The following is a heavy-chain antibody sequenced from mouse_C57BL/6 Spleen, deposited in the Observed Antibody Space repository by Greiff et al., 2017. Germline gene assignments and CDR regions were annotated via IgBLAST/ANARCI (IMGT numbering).Heavy chain of an antibody. D-gene: IGHD1-1*01. CDR3: ATPYYYGSSYEGFAY. Sequence: VQLQQSGPELVKPGASVKISCKASCYSFTGYYMNWVKQSPEKSLEWIGEINPSTGGTTYNQKFKAKATLTVDKSSSTAYMQLKSLTSEDSAVYYCATPYYYGSSYEGFAYWGQGTLVTVSA. CDR1: CYSFTGYY. CDR2: INPSTGGT. V-gene: IGHV1-42*01. J-gene: IGHJ3*01.